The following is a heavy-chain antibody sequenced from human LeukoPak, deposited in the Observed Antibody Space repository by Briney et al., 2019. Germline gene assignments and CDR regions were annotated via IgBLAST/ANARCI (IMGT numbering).Heavy chain of an antibody. CDR3: ARLDCISDTCYNY. D-gene: IGHD2-21*01. CDR1: GDSISTDH. Sequence: PSETLSLTCIVSGDSISTDHWSWIRQSPGTEREWIGYINYSGNSEYNPSLKSRVTISVDRSKNQVSLKMRSVTAADTAVYYCARLDCISDTCYNYWALGALVTVSS. J-gene: IGHJ4*02. V-gene: IGHV4-59*08. CDR2: INYSGNS.